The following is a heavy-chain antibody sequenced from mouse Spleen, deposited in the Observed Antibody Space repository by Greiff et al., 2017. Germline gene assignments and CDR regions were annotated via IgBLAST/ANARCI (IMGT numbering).Heavy chain of an antibody. CDR3: ARRHYYGSSYGYFDV. Sequence: VQLQQPGAELVKPGASVNLSGKASGYTFTSNWMPGVKRRPGRGLEWIGRIYPNSGGTKYNEKFKSKATLTVDKPSSTAYMQLSSLTSEDSAVYYCARRHYYGSSYGYFDVWGTGTTVTVSS. D-gene: IGHD1-1*01. CDR1: GYTFTSNW. V-gene: IGHV1-72*01. CDR2: IYPNSGGT. J-gene: IGHJ1*03.